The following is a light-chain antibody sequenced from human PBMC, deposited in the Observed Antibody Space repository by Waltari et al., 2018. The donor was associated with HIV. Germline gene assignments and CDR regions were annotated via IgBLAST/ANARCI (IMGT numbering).Light chain of an antibody. J-gene: IGKJ2*01. CDR3: QQYNSYPYT. CDR2: KAS. Sequence: DIQMTQSASTLSASVGDRGTITCRASQSISSWLAWYQQKPGKAPNLLIYKASNLESGVPSRFSGSGSGTEFTLTISSLQPDDFATYYCQQYNSYPYTFGQGTKLEIK. CDR1: QSISSW. V-gene: IGKV1-5*03.